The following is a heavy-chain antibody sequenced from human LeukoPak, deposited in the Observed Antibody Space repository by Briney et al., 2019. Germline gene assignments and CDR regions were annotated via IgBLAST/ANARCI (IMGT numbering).Heavy chain of an antibody. J-gene: IGHJ4*02. Sequence: GESLKISCKGSGYSFTSYWIAWVRQMPGKGLEWMGIIYPGDSDTRYSPSFQGQVTISADKSISTAYLQWSSLKASDTAMYYCARQGGYYYDSSGYYYGEYDYWGQGTLVTVSS. D-gene: IGHD3-22*01. CDR2: IYPGDSDT. CDR3: ARQGGYYYDSSGYYYGEYDY. CDR1: GYSFTSYW. V-gene: IGHV5-51*01.